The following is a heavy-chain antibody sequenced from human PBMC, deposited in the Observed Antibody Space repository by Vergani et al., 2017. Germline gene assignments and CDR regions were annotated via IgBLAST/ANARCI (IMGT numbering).Heavy chain of an antibody. J-gene: IGHJ6*03. D-gene: IGHD5-18*01. V-gene: IGHV3-33*01. CDR3: ARCPSGTAMAEDSYYMDV. CDR1: GFTFSSYG. Sequence: QVQLVESGGGVVQPGRSLRLSCAASGFTFSSYGMHWVRQAPGKGLEWVAVIWYDGSNKYYADSVKGRFTISRDNSKNTLYLQMNSLRAEDTAVYYCARCPSGTAMAEDSYYMDVWGKXP. CDR2: IWYDGSNK.